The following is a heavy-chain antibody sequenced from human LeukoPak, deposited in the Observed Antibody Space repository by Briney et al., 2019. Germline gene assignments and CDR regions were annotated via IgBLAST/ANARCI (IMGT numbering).Heavy chain of an antibody. J-gene: IGHJ4*02. V-gene: IGHV3-21*01. CDR3: ARARFGVVSTWYFDY. CDR2: FSSSSSYI. Sequence: GGSLRLSCAASGFTFSSYSMNWVRQAPGKGLEWVSSFSSSSSYIYYADSVKGRFTISRDNAKNSLYLQMNSLRAEDTAVYYCARARFGVVSTWYFDYWGQGTLVTVSS. CDR1: GFTFSSYS. D-gene: IGHD3-3*01.